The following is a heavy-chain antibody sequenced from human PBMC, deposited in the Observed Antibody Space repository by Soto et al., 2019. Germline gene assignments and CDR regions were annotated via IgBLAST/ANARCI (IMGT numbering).Heavy chain of an antibody. D-gene: IGHD1-1*01. Sequence: QVHLVQSGAEVKKPGASVKVSCKGSGYAFTTYGITWVRQAPGQGLEWMGWISAHNGNTNYAQKLQGRVTVTRDTATSTAYMELRSLRSDDTAVYYCARGRYEDYWGQGARVTVSS. V-gene: IGHV1-18*01. J-gene: IGHJ4*02. CDR1: GYAFTTYG. CDR3: ARGRYEDY. CDR2: ISAHNGNT.